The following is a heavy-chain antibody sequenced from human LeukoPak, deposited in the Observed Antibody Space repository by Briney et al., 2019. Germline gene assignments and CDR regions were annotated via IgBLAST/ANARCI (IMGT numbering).Heavy chain of an antibody. CDR2: TYYRSKWYN. J-gene: IGHJ5*02. CDR1: GDSVSNNSAA. Sequence: SQTLSLTCAISGDSVSNNSAAWNWIRQSPSRGLEWLGRTYYRSKWYNDYAASVKSRITINPDTSKNQFSLQLKSVTPDDTAVYYCARGAYGSYNWFDPWGQGALVTVSS. D-gene: IGHD3-10*01. CDR3: ARGAYGSYNWFDP. V-gene: IGHV6-1*01.